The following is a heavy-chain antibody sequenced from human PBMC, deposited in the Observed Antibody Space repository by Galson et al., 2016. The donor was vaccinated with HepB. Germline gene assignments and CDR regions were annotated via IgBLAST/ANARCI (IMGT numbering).Heavy chain of an antibody. D-gene: IGHD3-22*01. CDR1: GFTFSSYF. Sequence: SLRLSCAASGFTFSSYFMSWVRQAPGKRLECVANIRQDGSEKYYVDSVKGRFTISSDNAKTSLYMQMNSLRAEDTAVYYCARKLYYYDSSDFGWVDPWGQRTLVTVSS. V-gene: IGHV3-7*04. J-gene: IGHJ5*02. CDR3: ARKLYYYDSSDFGWVDP. CDR2: IRQDGSEK.